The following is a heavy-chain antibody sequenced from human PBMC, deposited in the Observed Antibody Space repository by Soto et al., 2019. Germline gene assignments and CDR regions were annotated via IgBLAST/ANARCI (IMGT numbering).Heavy chain of an antibody. CDR1: GFTFSSYG. Sequence: PGGSLRLSCAASGFTFSSYGVHWVRQAPGKGLEWVAVISYDGSNKYYADSVKGRFTISRDNSKNTLYLQMNSLRAEDTAVYYCAKDSSGWYRGFNYGMDVWGQGTTVTVSS. CDR3: AKDSSGWYRGFNYGMDV. D-gene: IGHD6-19*01. CDR2: ISYDGSNK. J-gene: IGHJ6*02. V-gene: IGHV3-30*18.